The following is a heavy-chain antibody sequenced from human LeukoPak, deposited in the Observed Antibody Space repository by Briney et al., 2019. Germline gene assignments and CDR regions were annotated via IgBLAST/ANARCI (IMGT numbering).Heavy chain of an antibody. V-gene: IGHV4-59*12. Sequence: SETLSLTCTVSGGSITSYYWAWLRQPPGKGLEWIGYIYYTGITNYNPSLKSRVTISVDTSKNQFSLKLGSVTAADTAVYYCARSVNYDFWSGYLPHFDYWGQGTLVTVSS. D-gene: IGHD3-3*01. CDR1: GGSITSYY. CDR3: ARSVNYDFWSGYLPHFDY. CDR2: IYYTGIT. J-gene: IGHJ4*02.